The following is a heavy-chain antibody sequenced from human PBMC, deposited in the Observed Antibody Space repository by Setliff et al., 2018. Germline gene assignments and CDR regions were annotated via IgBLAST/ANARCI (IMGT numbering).Heavy chain of an antibody. CDR1: GYSFTSYW. V-gene: IGHV5-51*01. J-gene: IGHJ3*02. CDR2: IYPGDSDT. Sequence: GESLKISCKGSGYSFTSYWIGWVRQMPGKVLEWMGIIYPGDSDTRYSPSFQGQVTISADKSISTAYLQWSSLKASDTAMYYCSRTLPHEVYSYGWDAFDIWGQGTMVTVSS. D-gene: IGHD5-18*01. CDR3: SRTLPHEVYSYGWDAFDI.